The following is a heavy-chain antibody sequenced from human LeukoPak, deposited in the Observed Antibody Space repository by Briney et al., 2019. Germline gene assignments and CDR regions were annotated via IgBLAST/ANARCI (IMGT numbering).Heavy chain of an antibody. V-gene: IGHV3-33*01. D-gene: IGHD3-10*01. Sequence: PGGSLRLSCAASGFTFSSYGMHWVRQAPGKGREWVAVIWYDGSNKYYADSVKGRFTVSRDNSKNTLDLQMSSLRAEDTAVYYCAREQYGSDDALDIWGQGTLVTVSS. CDR1: GFTFSSYG. CDR2: IWYDGSNK. J-gene: IGHJ3*02. CDR3: AREQYGSDDALDI.